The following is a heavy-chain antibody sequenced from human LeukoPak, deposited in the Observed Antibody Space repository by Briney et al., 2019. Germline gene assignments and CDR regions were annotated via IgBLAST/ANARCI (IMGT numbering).Heavy chain of an antibody. CDR1: GFTFDDYA. CDR2: ISWNSGSI. D-gene: IGHD6-19*01. J-gene: IGHJ3*02. CDR3: ARTVAGAFDI. Sequence: GGSLRLSCAASGFTFDDYAMHWVRQAPGKGLEWVSGISWNSGSIGYADSVKGRFTISRDNGKNSLYLQMNSLRAEDTAVYYCARTVAGAFDIWGQGTMVTVSS. V-gene: IGHV3-9*01.